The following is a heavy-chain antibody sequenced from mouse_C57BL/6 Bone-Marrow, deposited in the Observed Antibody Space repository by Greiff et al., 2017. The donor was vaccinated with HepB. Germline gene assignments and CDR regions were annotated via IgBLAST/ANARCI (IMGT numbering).Heavy chain of an antibody. Sequence: VQLQQPGAELVKPGASVKLSCKASGYTFTSYWMHWVKQRPGQGLEWIGMIHPNSGSTNYNEKFKSKATLTVDKSSSTAYMQLSSLTSEDSAVYYCVRRLRDAMDYWGQGTSVTVSS. D-gene: IGHD2-2*01. CDR1: GYTFTSYW. V-gene: IGHV1-64*01. CDR2: IHPNSGST. J-gene: IGHJ4*01. CDR3: VRRLRDAMDY.